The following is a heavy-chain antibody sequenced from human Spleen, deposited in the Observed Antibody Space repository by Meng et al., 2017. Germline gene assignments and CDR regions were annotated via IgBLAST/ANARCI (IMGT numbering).Heavy chain of an antibody. CDR2: ISGSGGST. CDR3: AKGRDLQWFGVFDP. CDR1: GFTFNSYA. J-gene: IGHJ5*02. D-gene: IGHD3-10*01. V-gene: IGHV3-23*01. Sequence: GESLKISCAASGFTFNSYAMSWVRQAPGKGLEWVSTISGSGGSTYYTDSVKGRFTISRDTSKNTLYLQMNSLRAEDTAVYHCAKGRDLQWFGVFDPWGQGTQVTVS.